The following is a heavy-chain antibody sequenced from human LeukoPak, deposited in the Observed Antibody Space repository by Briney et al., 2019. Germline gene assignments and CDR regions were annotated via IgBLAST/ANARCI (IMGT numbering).Heavy chain of an antibody. CDR3: ARWWLRSSWFDP. CDR1: GYSISSGYY. Sequence: SETLSLTCTVSGYSISSGYYWGWIRQPPGKGLEWIGSIYHSGSTYYNPSLKSRVTISVDTSKNQFSLKLSSVTAADTAVYYCARWWLRSSWFDPWGQGTLVTVSS. CDR2: IYHSGST. V-gene: IGHV4-38-2*02. J-gene: IGHJ5*02. D-gene: IGHD5-12*01.